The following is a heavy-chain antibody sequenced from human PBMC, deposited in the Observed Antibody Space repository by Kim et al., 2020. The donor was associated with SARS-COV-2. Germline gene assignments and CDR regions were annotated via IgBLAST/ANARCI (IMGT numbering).Heavy chain of an antibody. CDR3: ARFSYGSGPADY. V-gene: IGHV4-59*01. Sequence: NYTPSLKRRVTISVDTSKNQFSLKLSSVTAADTAVYYCARFSYGSGPADYWGQGTLVTVSS. J-gene: IGHJ4*02. D-gene: IGHD3-10*01.